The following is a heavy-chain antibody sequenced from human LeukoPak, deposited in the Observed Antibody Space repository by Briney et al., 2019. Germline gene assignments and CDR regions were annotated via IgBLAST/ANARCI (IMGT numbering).Heavy chain of an antibody. Sequence: SETLSLTCAVYGGSLSGYYWSWIRQPPGKGLEWIGEINHSGSTNYNPSLKSRVTISVDTSKNQFSLKLSSVTAADTAVYYCARGQRGYFDWLPYYYGMDVWGKGTTVTVSS. CDR3: ARGQRGYFDWLPYYYGMDV. J-gene: IGHJ6*04. D-gene: IGHD3-9*01. V-gene: IGHV4-34*01. CDR1: GGSLSGYY. CDR2: INHSGST.